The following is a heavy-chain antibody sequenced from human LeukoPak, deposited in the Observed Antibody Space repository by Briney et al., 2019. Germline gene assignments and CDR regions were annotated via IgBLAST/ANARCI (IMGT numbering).Heavy chain of an antibody. CDR1: GYTFISYG. CDR3: ARDQGIVVVVAATWANWFDP. V-gene: IGHV1-18*01. D-gene: IGHD2-15*01. CDR2: ISAYNGNT. Sequence: ASVKVSCKASGYTFISYGISWVRQAPGQGLEWMGWISAYNGNTNYAQKLQGRVTRTTDTSTSTAYMELRSLRSDDTAVYYCARDQGIVVVVAATWANWFDPWGQGTLVTVSS. J-gene: IGHJ5*02.